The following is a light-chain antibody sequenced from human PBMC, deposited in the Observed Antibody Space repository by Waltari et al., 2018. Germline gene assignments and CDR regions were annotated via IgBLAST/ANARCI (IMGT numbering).Light chain of an antibody. J-gene: IGKJ5*01. CDR1: QDISNY. CDR3: QQLNSYSII. Sequence: DIQMTQSPSSLSASVGDRVTITCQASQDISNYLNWYQQKPGKAPKLLIYDASNLETGVPSRFSGSGSGTDFTFTISSLQPEDFATYYCQQLNSYSIIFGQGTRLEIK. CDR2: DAS. V-gene: IGKV1-33*01.